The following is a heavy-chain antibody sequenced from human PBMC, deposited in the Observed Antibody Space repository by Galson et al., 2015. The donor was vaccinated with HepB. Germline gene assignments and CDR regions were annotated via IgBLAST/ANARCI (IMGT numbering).Heavy chain of an antibody. J-gene: IGHJ3*02. Sequence: QSGAEVKKPGESLKISCKGSGYSFTSYWIGWVRQMPGKGLEWMGIIYPGDSDTRYSPSFQGQVTISADKSISTAYLQWSSLKASDTAMYYCASKTIWFGEPVGAFDIWGQGTMVTVSS. CDR3: ASKTIWFGEPVGAFDI. CDR1: GYSFTSYW. V-gene: IGHV5-51*01. CDR2: IYPGDSDT. D-gene: IGHD3-10*01.